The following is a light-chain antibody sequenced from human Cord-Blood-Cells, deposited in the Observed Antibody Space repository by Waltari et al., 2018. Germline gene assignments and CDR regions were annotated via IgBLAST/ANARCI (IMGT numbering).Light chain of an antibody. J-gene: IGLJ2*01. CDR2: DVS. CDR1: SSHVGGYNY. Sequence: QSALTQPASVSGSPGQSITISCTGTSSHVGGYNYVSWYQQHPGKAPKIMIYDVSNRPSGVSNRFSGSKSGNTASLTIAGLQAEDEADYYCSSYTSSSTLVVFGGGTKLTVL. V-gene: IGLV2-14*01. CDR3: SSYTSSSTLVV.